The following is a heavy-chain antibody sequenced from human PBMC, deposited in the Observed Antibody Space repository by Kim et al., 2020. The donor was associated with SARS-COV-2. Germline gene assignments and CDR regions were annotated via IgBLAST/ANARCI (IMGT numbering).Heavy chain of an antibody. Sequence: GGSLRLSCAASGFTFSSYSMNWVRQAPGKGLEWVSSISSSSSYIYYADSVKGRFTISRDNAKNSLYLQMNSLRAEDTAVYYCARFPTYYYGSGSEFDYYFDYWGQGTLVTVSS. CDR1: GFTFSSYS. V-gene: IGHV3-21*01. J-gene: IGHJ4*02. CDR3: ARFPTYYYGSGSEFDYYFDY. D-gene: IGHD3-10*01. CDR2: ISSSSSYI.